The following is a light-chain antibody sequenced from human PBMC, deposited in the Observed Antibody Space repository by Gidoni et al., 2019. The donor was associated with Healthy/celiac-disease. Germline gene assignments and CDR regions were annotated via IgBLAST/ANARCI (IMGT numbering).Light chain of an antibody. CDR2: GAS. V-gene: IGKV3-15*01. CDR3: QQYHNWPRLYT. Sequence: IVMTPSPATLSVSPGERATLSCRASQSVNSNLAWYQQKPGPAPRLLIYGASTRATGIPARFSGSGSGTEFTLTISSLQSEDFAVYYCQQYHNWPRLYTFGQGTKLEIK. CDR1: QSVNSN. J-gene: IGKJ2*01.